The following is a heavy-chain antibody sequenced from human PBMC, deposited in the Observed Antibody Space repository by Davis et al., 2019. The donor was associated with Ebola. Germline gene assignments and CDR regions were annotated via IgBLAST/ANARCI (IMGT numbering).Heavy chain of an antibody. CDR3: ANLDYGDNSGFDY. D-gene: IGHD4-23*01. CDR2: IYNGGST. CDR1: GFTVSSNY. Sequence: GESLKISCAASGFTVSSNYMSWVRQAPGKGLEWVSTIYNGGSTYYADSVKGRFTISRDNSKSTLYLQMNSLRAEDTAVYYCANLDYGDNSGFDYWGQGTLVTVSS. J-gene: IGHJ4*02. V-gene: IGHV3-53*01.